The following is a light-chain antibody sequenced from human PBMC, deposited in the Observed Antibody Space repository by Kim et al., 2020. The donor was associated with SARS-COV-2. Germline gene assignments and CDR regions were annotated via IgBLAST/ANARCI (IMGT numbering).Light chain of an antibody. CDR2: VAS. Sequence: DIQLTHSPPFLSASVGDRVTITCRASQSIGNYLNWYQQKPGKAPNLLIYVASSLQSGVPSRFSGSGSGTDFTLTISSLQPEDFATYYCQQSYNTPRTFGQGTKVDIK. V-gene: IGKV1-39*01. J-gene: IGKJ1*01. CDR3: QQSYNTPRT. CDR1: QSIGNY.